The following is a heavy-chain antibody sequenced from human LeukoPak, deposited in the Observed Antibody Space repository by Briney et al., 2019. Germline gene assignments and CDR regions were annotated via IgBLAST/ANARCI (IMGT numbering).Heavy chain of an antibody. Sequence: ASVKVSCKSSGYTFTSYAMNWVRQPPGQGLEWMGWINTNTGNPTYAQGFTGRFVFSLDTSVSTAYLQIISLQAEDTAVYYCARAWQWLVIDYWGQGTLVTVSS. J-gene: IGHJ4*02. V-gene: IGHV7-4-1*02. CDR2: INTNTGNP. CDR3: ARAWQWLVIDY. CDR1: GYTFTSYA. D-gene: IGHD6-19*01.